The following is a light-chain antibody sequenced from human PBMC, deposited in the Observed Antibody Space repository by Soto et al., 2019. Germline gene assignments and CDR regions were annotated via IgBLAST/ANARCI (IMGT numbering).Light chain of an antibody. CDR3: QSYDSSLSAWV. CDR2: GNT. V-gene: IGLV1-40*01. J-gene: IGLJ3*02. CDR1: SSNIGAGYD. Sequence: QDVVAQPPSVSGAPGQRVTISCTASSSNIGAGYDVHWYQQLPGTAPKLLIYGNTNRPSGVPDRFSGSKSGTSASLAITGLQAEDEADYYCQSYDSSLSAWVFGGGTKLTVL.